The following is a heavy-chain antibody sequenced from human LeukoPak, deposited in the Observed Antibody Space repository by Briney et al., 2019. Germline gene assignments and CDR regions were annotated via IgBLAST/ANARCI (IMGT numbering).Heavy chain of an antibody. CDR2: INHSGST. J-gene: IGHJ3*02. Sequence: SETLSLTCAVYGGSFSGYYWSWIRQPPGKGLEWIGEINHSGSTNYNPSLKSRVTISVDRSKNQFSLKLSSVTAADTAVYYCARVSGITMIVVVITTGAFDIWGQGTMVTVSS. CDR3: ARVSGITMIVVVITTGAFDI. D-gene: IGHD3-22*01. CDR1: GGSFSGYY. V-gene: IGHV4-34*01.